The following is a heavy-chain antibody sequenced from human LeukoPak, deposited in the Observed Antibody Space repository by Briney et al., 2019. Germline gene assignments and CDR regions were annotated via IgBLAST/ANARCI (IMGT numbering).Heavy chain of an antibody. Sequence: GGSLRLSCAASGFTFSNYSMNWVRQAPGMGLEWVSYISGSSSTIYYADSVKGRFTISRDNAKNSVYLQMNSLRAEDTAVYYCARWVLRFLEWTNDAFDIWGQGTMVTVSS. CDR1: GFTFSNYS. CDR3: ARWVLRFLEWTNDAFDI. V-gene: IGHV3-48*01. CDR2: ISGSSSTI. J-gene: IGHJ3*02. D-gene: IGHD3-3*01.